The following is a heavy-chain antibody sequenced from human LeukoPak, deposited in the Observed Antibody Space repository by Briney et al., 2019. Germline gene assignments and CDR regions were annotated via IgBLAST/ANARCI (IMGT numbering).Heavy chain of an antibody. CDR2: INPNSGGT. J-gene: IGHJ6*02. D-gene: IGHD6-6*01. V-gene: IGHV1-2*06. CDR3: ARDSGYYSSSFHYGMDV. CDR1: GYTFTGYY. Sequence: ASVKVSCKASGYTFTGYYMHWVRQAPGQGLEWMGRINPNSGGTNYAQKFQGRVTMTRDTSISTAYMELSRLRSDDTAVYYCARDSGYYSSSFHYGMDVWGQGTTVTVSS.